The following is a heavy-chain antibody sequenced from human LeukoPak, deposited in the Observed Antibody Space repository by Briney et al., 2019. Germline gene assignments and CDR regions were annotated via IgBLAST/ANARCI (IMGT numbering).Heavy chain of an antibody. CDR2: IYYSGST. J-gene: IGHJ6*04. V-gene: IGHV4-31*02. Sequence: GYIYYSGSTYYNPSLKSRVTISVDTSKNQFSLKLSSVTAADTAVYYCASRRGGYYYYGMDVWGKGTTVTVSS. CDR3: ASRRGGYYYYGMDV. D-gene: IGHD3-10*01.